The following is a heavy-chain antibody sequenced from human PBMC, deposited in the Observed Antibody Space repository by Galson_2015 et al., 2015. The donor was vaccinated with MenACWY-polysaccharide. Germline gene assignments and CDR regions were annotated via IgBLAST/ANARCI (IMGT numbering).Heavy chain of an antibody. D-gene: IGHD3-10*01. Sequence: SLRLSCAASGFTFSSYSMNWVRQAPGKGLEWVSYIDSGSSNIYYADSVRGRFTISRDNAKNSLYLQMNSLRDEDTAVYYCARDPDYYGSGYGMDVWGQGTTVTVSS. CDR3: ARDPDYYGSGYGMDV. CDR1: GFTFSSYS. CDR2: IDSGSSNI. J-gene: IGHJ6*02. V-gene: IGHV3-48*02.